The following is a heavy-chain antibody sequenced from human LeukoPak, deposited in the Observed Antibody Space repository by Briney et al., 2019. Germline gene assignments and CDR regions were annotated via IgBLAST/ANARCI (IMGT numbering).Heavy chain of an antibody. V-gene: IGHV1-46*01. D-gene: IGHD2-15*01. Sequence: ASVKVSCKASGYTFTTYYMNRVRQAPGQGLDWMGIINSSGGSTTYAQKFQGRVTMTRDTSTSTIYMELSSLRSEETAVYYCAGDYCRSGSCYPANWFDPWGQGTLVTVSS. CDR3: AGDYCRSGSCYPANWFDP. CDR2: INSSGGST. CDR1: GYTFTTYY. J-gene: IGHJ5*02.